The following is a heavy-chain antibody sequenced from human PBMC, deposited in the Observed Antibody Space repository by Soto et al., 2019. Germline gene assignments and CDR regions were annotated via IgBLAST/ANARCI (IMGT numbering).Heavy chain of an antibody. CDR3: ARDGFMPNEIPVFRAQFDP. J-gene: IGHJ5*02. CDR2: ISGYNGKT. V-gene: IGHV1-18*01. CDR1: GYTFTNYG. D-gene: IGHD1-1*01. Sequence: QVQLVQSGAEVKKPGASVKVSCKASGYTFTNYGIIWVRQAPGQGLEWMGRISGYNGKTDYSHNVQSRITLTTDTSTRTAYIEVRSLRSDDTAVYSCARDGFMPNEIPVFRAQFDPWGQGTLVTVSS.